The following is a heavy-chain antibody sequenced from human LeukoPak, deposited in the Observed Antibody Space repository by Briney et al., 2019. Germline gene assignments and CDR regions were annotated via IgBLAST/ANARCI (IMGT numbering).Heavy chain of an antibody. CDR3: ARMYFGDYKDMDV. Sequence: SGPALVEPTQTLTLTCTFSGFSLLTSGVSVTWIRQPPGRALEWLARIDWDDDKYYNTSLEARLTISKDTSKNQVILTVADMDPVDSATYYCARMYFGDYKDMDVWGKGTTVTVSS. CDR1: GFSLLTSGVS. J-gene: IGHJ6*03. D-gene: IGHD3-10*01. V-gene: IGHV2-70*11. CDR2: IDWDDDK.